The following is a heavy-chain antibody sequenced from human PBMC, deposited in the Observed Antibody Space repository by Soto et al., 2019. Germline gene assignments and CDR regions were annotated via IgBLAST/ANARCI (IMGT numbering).Heavy chain of an antibody. CDR1: GFTFTKAW. Sequence: EVQLVESGGGLVKPGGSLRLSCAASGFTFTKAWMSWVRQAPGKGLEWVGRIKSKSEGGTTDYAAPVKGRCTISRDDSKNTLYLRLDSLETEETAVYYCTTDNALTNDYPFHHWGQGTLVTVSS. J-gene: IGHJ1*01. D-gene: IGHD2-8*01. CDR2: IKSKSEGGTT. CDR3: TTDNALTNDYPFHH. V-gene: IGHV3-15*01.